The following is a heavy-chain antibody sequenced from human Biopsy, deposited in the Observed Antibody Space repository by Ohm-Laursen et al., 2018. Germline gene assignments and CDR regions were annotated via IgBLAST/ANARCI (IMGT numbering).Heavy chain of an antibody. CDR1: GGSISSYY. D-gene: IGHD3-3*01. CDR3: ARTPRDSFWSGSYKRGLWFDP. Sequence: SETLSLTCTVPGGSISSYYWMWIRQPPGKGLEWIGYIHHAQSATYSPSLKSRVTISVDASKNQFSLKMTSVTAADTAVYYCARTPRDSFWSGSYKRGLWFDPWGQGTLVIVSS. J-gene: IGHJ5*02. V-gene: IGHV4-59*01. CDR2: IHHAQSA.